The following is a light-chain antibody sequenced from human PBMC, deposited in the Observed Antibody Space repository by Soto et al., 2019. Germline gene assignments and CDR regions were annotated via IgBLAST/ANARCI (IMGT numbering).Light chain of an antibody. V-gene: IGKV3-11*01. CDR2: DAS. Sequence: ETVLTQSPATLSLSPGERATLSCRASESVNNELAWFQHKPGQPPRLLIYDASNRATGIPARFSGSGSGTDFTLTISSLEPEDFAVYYCQQRHNLSAFGQGTRLEIK. CDR3: QQRHNLSA. CDR1: ESVNNE. J-gene: IGKJ5*01.